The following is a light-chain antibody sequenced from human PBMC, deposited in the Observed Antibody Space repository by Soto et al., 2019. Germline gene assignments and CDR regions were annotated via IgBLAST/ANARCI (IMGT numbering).Light chain of an antibody. J-gene: IGKJ5*01. CDR3: QQYGGSPIS. CDR1: QSVSSSY. CDR2: GAS. Sequence: VMTQSPATLSLSPGERATPSCMASQSVSSSYLAWYQQKPGQTPRLLIYGASSRATGIPDRFSGGGAGTDFTLTISRLEPEDFALYYCQQYGGSPISFGQGTRLEI. V-gene: IGKV3-20*01.